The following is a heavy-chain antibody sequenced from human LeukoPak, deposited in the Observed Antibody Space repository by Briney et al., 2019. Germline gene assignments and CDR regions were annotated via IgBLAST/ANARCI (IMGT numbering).Heavy chain of an antibody. J-gene: IGHJ6*03. D-gene: IGHD1-7*01. V-gene: IGHV4-31*03. CDR2: IYYSGST. CDR1: GGSISSSSYY. Sequence: SETLSLTCTVSGGSISSSSYYWGWIRQHPGKGLEWIGYIYYSGSTYYNPSLKSRVTISVDTSKNQFSLKLSSVTAADTAVYYCASSSITGTTGQYYYMDVWGKGTTVTVSS. CDR3: ASSSITGTTGQYYYMDV.